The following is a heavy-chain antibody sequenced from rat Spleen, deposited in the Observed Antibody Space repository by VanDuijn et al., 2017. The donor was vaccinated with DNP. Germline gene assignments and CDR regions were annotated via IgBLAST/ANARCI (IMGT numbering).Heavy chain of an antibody. CDR1: GFTFSDYY. J-gene: IGHJ2*01. CDR3: TRRDSSLLLHGFFDY. V-gene: IGHV5-25*01. Sequence: EVQLVESGGGLVQPGRSLKLSCAASGFTFSDYYMAWVRQAPTKGLEWVASITSNGGNTYYPDSVKGRFTISRNNAKSTLYLQMDSLGSEDTATYYCTRRDSSLLLHGFFDYWGQGVMVTVSS. D-gene: IGHD1-1*01. CDR2: ITSNGGNT.